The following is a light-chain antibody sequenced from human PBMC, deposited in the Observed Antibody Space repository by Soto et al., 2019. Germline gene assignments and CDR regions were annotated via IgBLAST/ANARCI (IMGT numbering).Light chain of an antibody. V-gene: IGKV3-20*01. J-gene: IGKJ4*01. CDR2: GTS. CDR1: QSIGRTY. Sequence: EIVMTQSPATLSVSPGGRATLSCRASQSIGRTYLSWYQQKPGQAPRLLIFGTSSRATGIPDRFSGSGSGTDFTLSINRLEPEDFAVYYCQQYASSPLLTFGGGTKVDIK. CDR3: QQYASSPLLT.